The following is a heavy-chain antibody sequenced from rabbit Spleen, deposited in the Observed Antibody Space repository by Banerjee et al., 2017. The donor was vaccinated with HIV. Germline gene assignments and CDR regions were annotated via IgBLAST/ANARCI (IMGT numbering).Heavy chain of an antibody. CDR1: GFSFSSSYY. D-gene: IGHD8-1*01. Sequence: QEQLVESGGGLVQPEGSLTLTCTASGFSFSSSYYMCWVRQAPGKGLEWIGCIGADSGNAYYANWVNGRFTISKTSSTTVTLQLTSLTAADTATYFCARDRNGGSSRYYTDWLDLWGQGTLVTVS. V-gene: IGHV1S45*01. CDR2: IGADSGNA. J-gene: IGHJ5*01. CDR3: ARDRNGGSSRYYTDWLDL.